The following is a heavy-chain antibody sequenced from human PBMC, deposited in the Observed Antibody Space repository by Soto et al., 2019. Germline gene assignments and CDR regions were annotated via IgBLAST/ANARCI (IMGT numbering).Heavy chain of an antibody. CDR2: IYDSRSI. D-gene: IGHD6-13*01. J-gene: IGHJ3*02. CDR3: ALSFFKAADNVFYI. Sequence: SETLSLTCTISGGSFITYYWSWIRQPPGKGLEWIGYIYDSRSINYNPSLKSRVTISVDTSKNQFSLNLSSVTAADTAVYYCALSFFKAADNVFYICAQGTMVPVS. CDR1: GGSFITYY. V-gene: IGHV4-59*08.